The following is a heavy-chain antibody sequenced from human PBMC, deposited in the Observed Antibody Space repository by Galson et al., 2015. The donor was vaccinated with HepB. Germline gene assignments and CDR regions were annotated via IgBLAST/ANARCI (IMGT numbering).Heavy chain of an antibody. J-gene: IGHJ5*02. CDR3: ARPPIFGVVPTWFDP. CDR1: GFTFSSYS. CDR2: ISSSSSYI. V-gene: IGHV3-21*01. Sequence: SLRLSCAASGFTFSSYSMNWVRQAPGKGLEWVSSISSSSSYIYYADSVKGRFTISRDNAKNSLYLQMNSLRAEDTAVYYCARPPIFGVVPTWFDPWGQGTLVTVSS. D-gene: IGHD3-3*01.